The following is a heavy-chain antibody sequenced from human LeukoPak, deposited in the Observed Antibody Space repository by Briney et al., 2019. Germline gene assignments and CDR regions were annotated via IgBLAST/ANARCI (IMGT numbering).Heavy chain of an antibody. V-gene: IGHV1-2*02. J-gene: IGHJ5*02. CDR3: AREVVVVVAAHGGWFDP. Sequence: ASVKVSCKASGYTFTGYYMHWVRQAPGQGLEWMGWINPNSGGTNYAQKFQGRVTMTRDTSISTAYMELGRLRSDDTAVYYCAREVVVVVAAHGGWFDPWGQGTLVTVSS. CDR2: INPNSGGT. CDR1: GYTFTGYY. D-gene: IGHD2-15*01.